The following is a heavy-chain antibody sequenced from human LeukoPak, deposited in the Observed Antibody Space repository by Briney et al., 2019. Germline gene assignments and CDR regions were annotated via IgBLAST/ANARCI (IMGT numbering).Heavy chain of an antibody. D-gene: IGHD3/OR15-3a*01. Sequence: GSLRLSCAASGFTFSSYSMNWVRQAPGKGLEWVSSISSSSSYIYYADSVKGRFTISRDNAKNSLYLQMNSLRAEDTAVYYCARDNGPGPLDHFDYWGQGTLVTVSS. CDR3: ARDNGPGPLDHFDY. CDR1: GFTFSSYS. V-gene: IGHV3-21*01. J-gene: IGHJ4*02. CDR2: ISSSSSYI.